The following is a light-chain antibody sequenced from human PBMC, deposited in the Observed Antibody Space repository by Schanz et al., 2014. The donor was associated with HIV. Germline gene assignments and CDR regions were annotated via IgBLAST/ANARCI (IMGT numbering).Light chain of an antibody. J-gene: IGKJ2*02. Sequence: DIQMTQSPSTLSASVGDRVTITCRASQDIRARLAWYQQKPGKAPNLLIYQASILESGIPSRFSGSGSGTDFTLTISNLEPDDFAIYYCQHYYSYPWTFGQGTELEIK. CDR1: QDIRAR. V-gene: IGKV1-5*03. CDR3: QHYYSYPWT. CDR2: QAS.